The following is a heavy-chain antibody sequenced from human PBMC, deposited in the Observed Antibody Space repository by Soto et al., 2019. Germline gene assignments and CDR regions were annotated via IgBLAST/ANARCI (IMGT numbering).Heavy chain of an antibody. CDR1: GFTFSSYA. CDR2: ISYDGSNK. Sequence: QVQLVESGGGVVQPGRSLRLSCAASGFTFSSYAMHWVRQAPGKGLEWVAVISYDGSNKYYADSVKGRLTISRDNSKNTLYLQMNSLRAEDTAVYYCARGSVAGSPFYGMDVWGQGTTVTVSS. J-gene: IGHJ6*02. D-gene: IGHD6-19*01. V-gene: IGHV3-30-3*01. CDR3: ARGSVAGSPFYGMDV.